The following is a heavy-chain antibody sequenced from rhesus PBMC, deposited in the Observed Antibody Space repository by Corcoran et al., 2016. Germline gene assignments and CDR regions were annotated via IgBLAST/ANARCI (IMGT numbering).Heavy chain of an antibody. Sequence: VQLVQSGAEVKKPGASVKVSCKASGLTFGSYAFSWVRQAPGTGLEWISAINSGGGSTYYAYSVKGRFTISRENAKNTLYLQMNSLRAEDTAVYYCAKGYSGYPRHFDYWGQGVLVTVSS. D-gene: IGHD5-42*01. CDR3: AKGYSGYPRHFDY. J-gene: IGHJ4*01. CDR2: INSGGGST. CDR1: GLTFGSYA. V-gene: IGHV3-14*01.